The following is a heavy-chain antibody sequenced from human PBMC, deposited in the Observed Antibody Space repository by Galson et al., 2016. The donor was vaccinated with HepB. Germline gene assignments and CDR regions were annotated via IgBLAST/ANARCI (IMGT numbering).Heavy chain of an antibody. D-gene: IGHD2-2*01. CDR1: GVSMSTSNW. CDR2: IYHTGHT. J-gene: IGHJ5*01. Sequence: SETLSLTCAVSGVSMSTSNWWNWVRQSPGKGLEWIGEIYHTGHTNYSPSLKSRVTTSIDKSKNQFSLTLGSVTASDTAVYYCARSGTSTWLVSWGQGTLVTVSS. V-gene: IGHV4-4*02. CDR3: ARSGTSTWLVS.